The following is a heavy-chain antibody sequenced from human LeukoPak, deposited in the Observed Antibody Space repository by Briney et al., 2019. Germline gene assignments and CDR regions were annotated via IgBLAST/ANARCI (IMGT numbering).Heavy chain of an antibody. CDR3: ARGPNSNWSGLDF. Sequence: GGSLRLSCTASGFSFSGHWMHWARQLPGKGLVWVSRISPTGSTTSYADSVKGRFTVSRDNAKNTLYLQVNNLRAEDTAVYYCARGPNSNWSGLDFWGQGTLLTVFS. D-gene: IGHD6-6*01. J-gene: IGHJ4*02. CDR2: ISPTGSTT. V-gene: IGHV3-74*01. CDR1: GFSFSGHW.